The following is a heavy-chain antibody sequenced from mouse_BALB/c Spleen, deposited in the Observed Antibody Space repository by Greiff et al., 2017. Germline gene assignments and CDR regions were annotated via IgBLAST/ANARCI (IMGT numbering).Heavy chain of an antibody. J-gene: IGHJ4*01. CDR3: ARRLPATYAMDY. CDR1: GYTFTNYW. D-gene: IGHD1-2*01. CDR2: IYPGGGYT. Sequence: QVQLQQSGAELVRPGTSVKISCKASGYTFTNYWLGWVKQRPGHGLEWIGDIYPGGGYTNYNEKFKGKATLTADTSSSTAYMQLSSLTSEDSAVYFCARRLPATYAMDYWGQGTSVTVSS. V-gene: IGHV1-63*02.